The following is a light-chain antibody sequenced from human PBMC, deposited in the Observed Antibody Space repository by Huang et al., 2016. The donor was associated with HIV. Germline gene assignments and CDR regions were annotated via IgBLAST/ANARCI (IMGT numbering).Light chain of an antibody. J-gene: IGKJ3*01. V-gene: IGKV3-15*01. CDR1: QNIGDN. Sequence: EIVMTQSPATLSVSPGDRATLSCRASQNIGDNLTWYQHKPGQAPRLLIYGASTRATGIPPRFSGSGSGTEFTLTISGLESDDFAVYYCQQFNNWPPRFTFGPGTTVDVK. CDR2: GAS. CDR3: QQFNNWPPRFT.